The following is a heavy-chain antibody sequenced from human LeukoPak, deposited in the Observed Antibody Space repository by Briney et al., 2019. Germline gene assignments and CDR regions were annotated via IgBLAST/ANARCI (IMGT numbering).Heavy chain of an antibody. D-gene: IGHD3-22*01. Sequence: GESLKTSCKGSGYDFTSHWIAWVRQMPGKGLEWMGIMYLDDSETRYSPSFQGQVAMSADKSISTAYLQWRSLKASDTAMYYCARRVGGGYYFDYWGQGTLVSVSS. CDR2: MYLDDSET. J-gene: IGHJ4*02. CDR3: ARRVGGGYYFDY. CDR1: GYDFTSHW. V-gene: IGHV5-51*01.